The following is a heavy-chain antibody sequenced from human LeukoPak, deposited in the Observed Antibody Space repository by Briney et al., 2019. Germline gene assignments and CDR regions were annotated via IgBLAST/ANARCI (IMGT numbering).Heavy chain of an antibody. J-gene: IGHJ4*02. V-gene: IGHV3-30*03. CDR1: GFNFSTYV. CDR3: TRSLDFWSGYWDH. Sequence: GGSLRLSCTASGFNFSTYVIHWVRQAPGKGLEWAALISYDGNNKYYADSVQGRFTISRDNSKYTLYLQMNSLRAEDTAVYYCTRSLDFWSGYWDHWGQGTLVTVSS. CDR2: ISYDGNNK. D-gene: IGHD3-3*01.